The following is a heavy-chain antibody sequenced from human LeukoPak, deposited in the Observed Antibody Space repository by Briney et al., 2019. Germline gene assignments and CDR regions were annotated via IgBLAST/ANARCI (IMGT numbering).Heavy chain of an antibody. Sequence: VASVKVSCKASGYTFTSYYMHWVRQAPGQGLEWMGIINPSGGSTSYAQKFQGRVTMTRDTSTSTVYMELSSLRSEDTAVYYCARSPPNYYGSGDNWFDPWGQGTLVTVSS. CDR2: INPSGGST. V-gene: IGHV1-46*01. D-gene: IGHD3-10*01. CDR3: ARSPPNYYGSGDNWFDP. CDR1: GYTFTSYY. J-gene: IGHJ5*02.